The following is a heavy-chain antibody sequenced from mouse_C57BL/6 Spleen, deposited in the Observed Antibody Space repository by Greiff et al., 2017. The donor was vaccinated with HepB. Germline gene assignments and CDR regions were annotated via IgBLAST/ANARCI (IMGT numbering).Heavy chain of an antibody. D-gene: IGHD4-1*01. V-gene: IGHV3-6*01. CDR2: ISYDGSN. Sequence: ESGPGLVKPSQSLSLTCSVTGYSITSGYYWNWIRQFPGNKLEWMGYISYDGSNNYNPSLKNRISITRDTSKNQFFLKLNSVTTEDTATYYCARNWDVWYFDVWGTGTTVTVSS. CDR1: GYSITSGYY. J-gene: IGHJ1*03. CDR3: ARNWDVWYFDV.